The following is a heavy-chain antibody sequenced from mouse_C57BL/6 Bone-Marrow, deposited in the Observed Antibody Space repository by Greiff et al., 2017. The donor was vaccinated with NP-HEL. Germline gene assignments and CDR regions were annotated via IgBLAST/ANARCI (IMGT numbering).Heavy chain of an antibody. J-gene: IGHJ1*03. Sequence: EVQLVESGGGLVKPGGSLKLSCAASGFTFSDYGMHWVRQAPEKGLEWVAYISSGSSTIYYADTVKGRFTISRDNAKHTLFLQMTSLRSEDTAMYYCARPVVATDWYFDVWGTGTTVTVSS. CDR3: ARPVVATDWYFDV. CDR1: GFTFSDYG. CDR2: ISSGSSTI. D-gene: IGHD1-1*01. V-gene: IGHV5-17*01.